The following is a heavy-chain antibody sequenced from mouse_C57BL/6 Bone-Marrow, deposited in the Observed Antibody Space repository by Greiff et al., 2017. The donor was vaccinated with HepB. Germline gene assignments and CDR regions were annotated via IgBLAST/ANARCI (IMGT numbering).Heavy chain of an antibody. V-gene: IGHV1-26*01. CDR3: ARRSNYEDWYFDV. D-gene: IGHD2-5*01. CDR2: INPNNGGT. Sequence: VQLQQSGPELVKPGASVKISCKASGYTFTDYYMNWVKQSHGKSLEWIGDINPNNGGTSYNQKFKGKATLTVDKSSSTAYMELRSLTSEDSAVYYCARRSNYEDWYFDVWGTGTTVTVSS. CDR1: GYTFTDYY. J-gene: IGHJ1*03.